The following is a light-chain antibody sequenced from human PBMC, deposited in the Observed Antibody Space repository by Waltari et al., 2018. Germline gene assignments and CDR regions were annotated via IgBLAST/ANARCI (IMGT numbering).Light chain of an antibody. CDR1: QSVDTY. J-gene: IGKJ4*01. Sequence: EIVLTQSPGPLSLSPGESATLSCRASQSVDTYLAWYQKKPGQAPRLLIYDASTRATGIPARFSGSGSGTDFTLTISSLEPEEFAVYYCQQRSSWFTFGGGTKVEV. CDR3: QQRSSWFT. CDR2: DAS. V-gene: IGKV3-11*01.